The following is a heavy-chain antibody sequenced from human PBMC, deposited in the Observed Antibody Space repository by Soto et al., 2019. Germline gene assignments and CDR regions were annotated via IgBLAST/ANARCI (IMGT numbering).Heavy chain of an antibody. CDR1: GFTFSSYA. V-gene: IGHV3-23*01. CDR3: AKFAGYDILTGRDAFDI. D-gene: IGHD3-9*01. J-gene: IGHJ3*02. CDR2: ISGSGGST. Sequence: GGSLRLSCAASGFTFSSYAMSWVRQAPGKGLEWVSAISGSGGSTYYADSVKGRFTISRDKSKNTLYLQMNSLRAEDTAVYYCAKFAGYDILTGRDAFDIWGQGTMVTVSS.